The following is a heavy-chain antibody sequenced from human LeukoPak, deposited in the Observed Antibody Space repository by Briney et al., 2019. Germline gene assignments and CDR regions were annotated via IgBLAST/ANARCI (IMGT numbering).Heavy chain of an antibody. V-gene: IGHV1-2*02. CDR1: GYTFTGYY. CDR3: AREAPHCTNGVCYHWFDP. D-gene: IGHD2-8*01. CDR2: INPNSGGT. J-gene: IGHJ5*02. Sequence: ASVKVSCKASGYTFTGYYMHWVRQAPGQGLEWMGWINPNSGGTNYAQKFQGRVTITRDTSISTAYMELSRLRSDDTAVYYCAREAPHCTNGVCYHWFDPWSQGTLVTVSS.